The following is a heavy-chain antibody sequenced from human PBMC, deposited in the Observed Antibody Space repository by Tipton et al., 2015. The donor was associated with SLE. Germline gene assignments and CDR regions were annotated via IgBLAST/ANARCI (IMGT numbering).Heavy chain of an antibody. Sequence: TLSLTCTVSGGSINAGAYYWSWIRQPPGKGLEWIGYIDYRDITNYNPSLKSRVTTSIDTSKNQFSLKLSSVTAADTAVYYCAKDSGTYYFDFWGQGVLVNVSS. CDR1: GGSINAGAYY. D-gene: IGHD1-26*01. CDR2: IDYRDIT. J-gene: IGHJ4*02. CDR3: AKDSGTYYFDF. V-gene: IGHV4-61*08.